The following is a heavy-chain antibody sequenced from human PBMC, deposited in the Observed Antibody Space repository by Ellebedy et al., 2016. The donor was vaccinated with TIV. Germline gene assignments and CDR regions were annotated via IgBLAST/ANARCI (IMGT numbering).Heavy chain of an antibody. CDR2: ISGGGDST. J-gene: IGHJ4*02. CDR3: AKVNWCGESRKTGDY. D-gene: IGHD3-10*01. CDR1: GFTFYSHD. Sequence: PGGSLRLSCAASGFTFYSHDVNWVRQAPGKGLEWVSGISGGGDSTYYADSVKGRFTVSSDKSKNMLYLQMNSLRVEDTAVYYCAKVNWCGESRKTGDYWGQGTLVTVSS. V-gene: IGHV3-23*01.